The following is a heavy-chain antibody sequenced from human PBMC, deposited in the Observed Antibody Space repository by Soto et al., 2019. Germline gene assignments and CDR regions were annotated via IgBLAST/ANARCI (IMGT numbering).Heavy chain of an antibody. CDR2: IYYSGST. V-gene: IGHV4-59*01. CDR1: GGSISSYY. CDR3: ARAGGITMVRGVIRYYYGMDV. Sequence: PSETLSLTCTVSGGSISSYYWSWIRQPPGKGLEWIGYIYYSGSTSYNPSLKSRVTISVDTSKNQFSLKLSSVTAADTAVYYCARAGGITMVRGVIRYYYGMDVWGQGTTVTVSS. J-gene: IGHJ6*02. D-gene: IGHD3-10*01.